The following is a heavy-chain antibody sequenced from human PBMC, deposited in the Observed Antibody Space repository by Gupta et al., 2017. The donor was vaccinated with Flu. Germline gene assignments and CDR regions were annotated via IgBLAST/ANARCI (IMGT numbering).Heavy chain of an antibody. Sequence: EVQLLESGGGLVQSGGSLRLSCATSGFTFNNHALNLVRQAPGKEAEWVSGISGGGGTTYYADSVRGRFTISRDKSKNTLFLQMNSLRVEDTAIYYCAKVTNDYYYYYMDDWGKGTTVTVSS. J-gene: IGHJ6*03. D-gene: IGHD4-17*01. CDR3: AKVTNDYYYYYMDD. V-gene: IGHV3-23*01. CDR2: ISGGGGTT. CDR1: GFTFNNHA.